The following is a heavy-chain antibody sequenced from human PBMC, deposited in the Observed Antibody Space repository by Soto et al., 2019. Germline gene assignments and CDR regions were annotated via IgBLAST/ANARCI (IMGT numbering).Heavy chain of an antibody. V-gene: IGHV1-18*01. J-gene: IGHJ6*02. Sequence: QVQLVQSGAEVKKPGASVKVSCKASGYTFTSYGISWVRQAPGQGLEWMGWISAYNGNTNYAQKLQGRVTMTTDTSTSTAYMELRSLRSYATAVYYCARDQGVRGAGPYGMDVWGQGTTVTVSS. D-gene: IGHD3-10*01. CDR2: ISAYNGNT. CDR3: ARDQGVRGAGPYGMDV. CDR1: GYTFTSYG.